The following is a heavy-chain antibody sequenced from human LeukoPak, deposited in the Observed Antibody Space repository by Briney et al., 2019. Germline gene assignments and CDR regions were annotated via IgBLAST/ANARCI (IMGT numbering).Heavy chain of an antibody. CDR1: GFTFGDYL. J-gene: IGHJ4*02. CDR3: SRGSGWLSVY. V-gene: IGHV3-49*03. Sequence: GGSLRLSCTASGFTFGDYLMSWCRQAPGKGLEWIGFISGGTTEYAASVKGRFTISRDDSTSIAYLQMNSLTTEDTAVYYCSRGSGWLSVYWGQGTLVTVSS. D-gene: IGHD6-19*01. CDR2: ISGGTT.